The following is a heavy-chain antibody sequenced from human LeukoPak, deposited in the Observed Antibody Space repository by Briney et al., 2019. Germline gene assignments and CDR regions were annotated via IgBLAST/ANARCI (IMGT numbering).Heavy chain of an antibody. CDR1: GFTFSNYW. CDR3: ARWSTTPDTEAGDY. V-gene: IGHV3-74*01. Sequence: PGGSLRLSCAASGFTFSNYWVHWVRHAPGKGLVWVSRINTDGSTTTYADSMKGRFSISRDNAKNTVYLQMNNLRAEDTAVYFRARWSTTPDTEAGDYWGQGTLVTVSS. CDR2: INTDGSTT. J-gene: IGHJ4*02. D-gene: IGHD1/OR15-1a*01.